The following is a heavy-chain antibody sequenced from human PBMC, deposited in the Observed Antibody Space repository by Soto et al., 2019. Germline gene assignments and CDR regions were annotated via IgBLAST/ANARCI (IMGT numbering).Heavy chain of an antibody. Sequence: GGSLRLSCAASGFTFSSYGMHWVRQAPGKGLEWVAVISYDGSNKYYADSVKGRFTISRDNSKNTLYLQMNSLRAEDTAVYYCAAAQPGGTMIVVVATMAAEYFQHWGQGTLVTVSS. V-gene: IGHV3-30*03. CDR2: ISYDGSNK. CDR3: AAAQPGGTMIVVVATMAAEYFQH. J-gene: IGHJ1*01. CDR1: GFTFSSYG. D-gene: IGHD3-22*01.